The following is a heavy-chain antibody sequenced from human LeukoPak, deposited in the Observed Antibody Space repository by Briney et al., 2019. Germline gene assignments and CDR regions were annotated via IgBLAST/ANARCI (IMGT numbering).Heavy chain of an antibody. CDR1: GFTFSSYG. D-gene: IGHD3-3*01. J-gene: IGHJ4*02. Sequence: GGSLRLSCAASGFTFSSYGMHWVRQAPGKGLEWVAFIRYDGSNKYYADSVKGRFTISRDNSKNTLYLQMNSLRAEDTAVYYCARAFGVVIQFDYWGQGTLVTVSS. CDR2: IRYDGSNK. CDR3: ARAFGVVIQFDY. V-gene: IGHV3-30*02.